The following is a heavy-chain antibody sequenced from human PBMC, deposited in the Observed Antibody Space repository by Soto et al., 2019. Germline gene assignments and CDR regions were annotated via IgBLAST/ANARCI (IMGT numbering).Heavy chain of an antibody. CDR3: ARGVDIAARPEFDY. V-gene: IGHV1-2*04. J-gene: IGHJ4*02. Sequence: ASVKVSCKASGYTFTGYYMHWVRQAPGQGLEWMGWINPNSGGTNYAQKFQGWVTMTRDTSISTAYMELSRLRSDDTAVYYCARGVDIAARPEFDYWGQGTLVTVSS. CDR2: INPNSGGT. CDR1: GYTFTGYY. D-gene: IGHD6-6*01.